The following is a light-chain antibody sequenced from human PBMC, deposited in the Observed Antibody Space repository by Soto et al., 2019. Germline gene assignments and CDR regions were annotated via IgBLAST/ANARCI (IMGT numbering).Light chain of an antibody. CDR1: QSVSSN. CDR2: GAS. J-gene: IGKJ1*01. Sequence: EIVMTQSPATLSVSPVERATLSCRASQSVSSNLAWYQQKPGQAPRLLIYGASTRATGIPARFSGSGSGTEFTRTISSLQSEDFAVYYCQQYNNWPPWTFGQGTKVEIK. CDR3: QQYNNWPPWT. V-gene: IGKV3-15*01.